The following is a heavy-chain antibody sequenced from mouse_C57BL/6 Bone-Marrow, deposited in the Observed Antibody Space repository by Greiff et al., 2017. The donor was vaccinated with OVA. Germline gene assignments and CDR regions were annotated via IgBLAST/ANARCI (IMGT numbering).Heavy chain of an antibody. Sequence: LQQSGGGLVKPGGSLKLSCAASGFTFSDYGMHWVRQAPEKGLEWVAYISSGSSTIYYADTVKGRFTISRDNAKNTLYLQMSSLKSEDTAMYYCARRCYSFDYWGQGTTLTVSS. CDR1: GFTFSDYG. CDR3: ARRCYSFDY. CDR2: ISSGSSTI. J-gene: IGHJ2*01. V-gene: IGHV5-17*03.